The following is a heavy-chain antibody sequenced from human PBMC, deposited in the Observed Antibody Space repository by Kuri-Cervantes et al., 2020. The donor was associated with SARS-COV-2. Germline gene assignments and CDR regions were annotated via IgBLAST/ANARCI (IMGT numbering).Heavy chain of an antibody. D-gene: IGHD6-13*01. CDR2: ISYDGSNK. CDR3: ARDLGASSWWLYGMDV. CDR1: GFTFSSYA. Sequence: GGSLRLSCAASGFTFSSYAMSWVRQAPGKGLEWVAVISYDGSNKYYADSVKGRFTISRDDSKNTLYLQMNSLRAEDTAVYYCARDLGASSWWLYGMDVWGQGTTVTVSS. J-gene: IGHJ6*02. V-gene: IGHV3-30*04.